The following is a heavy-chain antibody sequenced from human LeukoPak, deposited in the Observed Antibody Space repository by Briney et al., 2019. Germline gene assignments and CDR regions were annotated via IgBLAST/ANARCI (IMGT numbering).Heavy chain of an antibody. D-gene: IGHD6-13*01. CDR2: INWNGGST. V-gene: IGHV3-20*04. CDR1: GFTFDDYG. Sequence: AGGSLRLSCAASGFTFDDYGMSWVRQAPGKGLEWVSGINWNGGSTGHADSVKGRFTISRDNAKNSLYLQMNSLRAEDTALYYCAVLAAAAPPPNYYKDVWGKGTTATASS. J-gene: IGHJ6*03. CDR3: AVLAAAAPPPNYYKDV.